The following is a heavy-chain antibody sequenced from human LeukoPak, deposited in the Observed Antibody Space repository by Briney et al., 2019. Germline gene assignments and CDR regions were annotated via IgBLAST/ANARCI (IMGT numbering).Heavy chain of an antibody. Sequence: GALRLSCAASGFTFSDYYMSWIRQAPGKGLEWVSYISSSGSTIYYADSVKGRFTISRDNAKNSLYLQMNSLRAEDTAVYYCARVGYSSSWGDTCDYWGQGTLVTVSS. CDR1: GFTFSDYY. CDR2: ISSSGSTI. J-gene: IGHJ4*02. D-gene: IGHD6-13*01. CDR3: ARVGYSSSWGDTCDY. V-gene: IGHV3-11*04.